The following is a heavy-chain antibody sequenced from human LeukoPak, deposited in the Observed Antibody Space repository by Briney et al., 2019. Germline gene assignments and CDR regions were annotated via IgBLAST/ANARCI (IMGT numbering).Heavy chain of an antibody. D-gene: IGHD5-12*01. CDR3: ARDDSGYDY. V-gene: IGHV4-59*01. J-gene: IGHJ4*02. CDR2: IHDSGST. CDR1: GGSITSYY. Sequence: SETLSLTCTVSGGSITSYYWSWNREPPGKGLEWIGYIHDSGSTNYNPSLKRRVTISVDRSKNQFSLKLSSVTAADTAVYYCARDDSGYDYWGQGTLVTVSS.